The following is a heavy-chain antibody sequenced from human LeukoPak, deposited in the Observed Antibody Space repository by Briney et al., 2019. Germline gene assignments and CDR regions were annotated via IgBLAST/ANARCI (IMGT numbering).Heavy chain of an antibody. CDR3: ARDTTYSSGWYRYYYYYYMDV. CDR1: GFTFSRYS. V-gene: IGHV3-21*01. J-gene: IGHJ6*03. Sequence: GGSLRLSCAASGFTFSRYSMNWVRQAPGKGLEWVSSISIGNTYIYYADSVKGRFTISRDNAKNSLYLQMNSLRAEDTAVYYCARDTTYSSGWYRYYYYYYMDVWGKGTTVTVSS. CDR2: ISIGNTYI. D-gene: IGHD6-19*01.